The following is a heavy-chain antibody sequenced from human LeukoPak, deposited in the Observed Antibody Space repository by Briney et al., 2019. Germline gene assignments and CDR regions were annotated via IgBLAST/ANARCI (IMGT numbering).Heavy chain of an antibody. CDR1: GYMFTTYG. CDR2: ISAYDGNT. CDR3: ARGGFLTGYYRWFDP. V-gene: IGHV1-18*01. Sequence: GASVKVSCKASGYMFTTYGITWVRQAPGQEPEWMGWISAYDGNTKSAPKCQDRVTMTTDTSTNIAYLELRSLRSDDTAVYYCARGGFLTGYYRWFDPWGQGTLVTVSS. J-gene: IGHJ5*02. D-gene: IGHD3-9*01.